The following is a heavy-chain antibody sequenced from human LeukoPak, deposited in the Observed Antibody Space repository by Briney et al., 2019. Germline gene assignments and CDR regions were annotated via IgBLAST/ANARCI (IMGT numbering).Heavy chain of an antibody. V-gene: IGHV1-2*02. Sequence: ASVKVSCKASGYTFTSYYMHWVRQAPGQGLEWMGWINPNSGGTNYAQKFQGRVTMTRDTSISTAYMELSRLRSDDTAVYYCAREHIVVVTTTHNWFDPWGQGTLVTVSS. CDR2: INPNSGGT. D-gene: IGHD2-21*02. CDR1: GYTFTSYY. J-gene: IGHJ5*02. CDR3: AREHIVVVTTTHNWFDP.